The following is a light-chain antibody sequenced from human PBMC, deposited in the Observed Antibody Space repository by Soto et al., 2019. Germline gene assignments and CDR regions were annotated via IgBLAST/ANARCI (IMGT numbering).Light chain of an antibody. CDR2: EAS. CDR3: CSYASSSIYV. J-gene: IGLJ1*01. V-gene: IGLV2-23*01. Sequence: QSALTQPASVSGSPGQSITISCTGSNGDVGSFNLVSWYQHHPGKAPRLLIYEASQRPSGISDRFSGSKSGNTASLTISGLQAEDEADYYCCSYASSSIYVFGNGTKLTVL. CDR1: NGDVGSFNL.